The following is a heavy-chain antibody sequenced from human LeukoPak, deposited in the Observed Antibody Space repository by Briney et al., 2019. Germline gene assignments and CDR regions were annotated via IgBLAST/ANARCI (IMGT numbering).Heavy chain of an antibody. CDR1: GGSISSYY. CDR2: IYYSGST. V-gene: IGHV4-59*08. Sequence: SETLSLTCTVSGGSISSYYWSWIRQPPGKGLEWLGYIYYSGSTNYNPSLKSRVTISVDTSKNQFSLKLSSVTAADTAVYYCARLRPYDFWSSYYRQDAFDIWGQGTMVTVSS. D-gene: IGHD3-3*01. CDR3: ARLRPYDFWSSYYRQDAFDI. J-gene: IGHJ3*02.